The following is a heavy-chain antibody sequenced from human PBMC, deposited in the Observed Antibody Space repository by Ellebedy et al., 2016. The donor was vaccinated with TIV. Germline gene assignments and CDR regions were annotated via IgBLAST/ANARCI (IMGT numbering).Heavy chain of an antibody. CDR2: ISGSGDSP. CDR3: AKDRFSSAWYGGYFDY. CDR1: GFTFSSYA. D-gene: IGHD6-19*01. J-gene: IGHJ4*02. V-gene: IGHV3-23*01. Sequence: PGGSLRLSCAASGFTFSSYAMSWVRQAPGKGLEWVLAISGSGDSPHYADSVKGRFTISRDTSKNTLYLKMNSLRAEDTAVYYCAKDRFSSAWYGGYFDYWGQGTLVTVSS.